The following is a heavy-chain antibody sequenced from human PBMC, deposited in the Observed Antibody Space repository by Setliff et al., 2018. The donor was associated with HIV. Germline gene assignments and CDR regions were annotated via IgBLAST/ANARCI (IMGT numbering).Heavy chain of an antibody. D-gene: IGHD3-22*01. CDR3: ARAKYYYDSSGYYPFDY. V-gene: IGHV4-61*05. CDR1: GGSISSSSYY. J-gene: IGHJ4*02. CDR2: IYYSGST. Sequence: SETLSLTCTVSGGSISSSSYYWSWIRQPPGKGLEWIGYIYYSGSTNYNPSLKSRVTISVDKSKNQFSLKLSSVTAADTAVYYCARAKYYYDSSGYYPFDYWGQGTLVTVSS.